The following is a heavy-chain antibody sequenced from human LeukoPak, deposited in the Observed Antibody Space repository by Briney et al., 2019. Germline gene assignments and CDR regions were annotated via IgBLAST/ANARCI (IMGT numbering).Heavy chain of an antibody. Sequence: ASVKVSCKAPGGTLSTYSISWVRQAPGQGLEWMGGIIPIFNTINYAQRFQGRVTLTADESTNTAYMELSSLRSEDTAVYYCARGLSRWSTPTSSYYYRMDVWGQGTTVAVSS. D-gene: IGHD4-23*01. CDR1: GGTLSTYS. V-gene: IGHV1-69*13. CDR3: ARGLSRWSTPTSSYYYRMDV. CDR2: IIPIFNTI. J-gene: IGHJ6*02.